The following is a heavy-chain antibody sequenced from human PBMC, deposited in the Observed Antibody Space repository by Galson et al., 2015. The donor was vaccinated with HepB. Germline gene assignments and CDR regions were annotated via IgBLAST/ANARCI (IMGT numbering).Heavy chain of an antibody. D-gene: IGHD3-9*01. CDR3: ARGLYDILTGANEFDY. Sequence: SVKVSCKASGYTFTSYDINWVRQATGQGLEWMGWMNPNSGNTGYAQKFQGRVTMTRNTSISTAYMELSSLRSEDTAVYYCARGLYDILTGANEFDYWGQGTLVTVSS. CDR2: MNPNSGNT. J-gene: IGHJ4*02. CDR1: GYTFTSYD. V-gene: IGHV1-8*01.